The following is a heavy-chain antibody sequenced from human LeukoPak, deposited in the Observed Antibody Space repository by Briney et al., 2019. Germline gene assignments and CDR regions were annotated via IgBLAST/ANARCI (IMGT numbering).Heavy chain of an antibody. J-gene: IGHJ4*02. Sequence: PGGSLRLSCAASGVTFSTYPMAWVRQGPGKGLEWISSISGSGTSTFYADSVKGRFTISRDNSKNTLYLQMSSLRAEDTAVYYCAKDRGRYYDSSGYYWGYYFDSWGQGILVTVST. CDR3: AKDRGRYYDSSGYYWGYYFDS. CDR1: GVTFSTYP. V-gene: IGHV3-23*01. CDR2: ISGSGTST. D-gene: IGHD3-22*01.